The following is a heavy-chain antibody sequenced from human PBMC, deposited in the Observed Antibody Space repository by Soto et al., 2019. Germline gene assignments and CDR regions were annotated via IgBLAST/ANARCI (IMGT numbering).Heavy chain of an antibody. V-gene: IGHV3-48*03. J-gene: IGHJ4*02. Sequence: EVQLVESGGGLAQPGKSVRLSCAASGFTFSSYEMHWVRQAPGKTLEWGSYISSAGDSSYYADSVKGRFTISTDNAKNSLYLQMNSLRVEDTAVYYCARVYCSTTTCHVQAFDSWGQGTLVTVSS. D-gene: IGHD2-2*01. CDR1: GFTFSSYE. CDR2: ISSAGDSS. CDR3: ARVYCSTTTCHVQAFDS.